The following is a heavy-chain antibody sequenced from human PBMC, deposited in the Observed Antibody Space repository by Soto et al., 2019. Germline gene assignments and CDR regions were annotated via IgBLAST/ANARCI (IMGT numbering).Heavy chain of an antibody. CDR1: GGSISSGGYY. Sequence: QVQLQESGPGLVKPSQTLSLTCTVSGGSISSGGYYWSWIRQHPGKGLEWIGYIYYSGSTYYNPSLKSRVTISVDTSKNQFSLKLSSVTAADTAVYYCARDPRPYQLLRVWYFDLWGRGTLVTVSS. CDR3: ARDPRPYQLLRVWYFDL. D-gene: IGHD2-2*01. V-gene: IGHV4-31*03. J-gene: IGHJ2*01. CDR2: IYYSGST.